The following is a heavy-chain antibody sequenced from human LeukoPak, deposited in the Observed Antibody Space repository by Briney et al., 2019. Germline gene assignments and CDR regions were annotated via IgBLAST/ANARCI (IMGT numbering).Heavy chain of an antibody. CDR3: AKFCSSTSCFDY. Sequence: PGGSLRLSCAASGFTFSSYAMSWVRQAPGKGLEWVLAISGSGGSTYYADSVKGRFTISRDNSKNTLYLQMNSLRAGDTAVYYCAKFCSSTSCFDYWGQGTLVTVSS. CDR2: ISGSGGST. V-gene: IGHV3-23*01. D-gene: IGHD2-2*01. CDR1: GFTFSSYA. J-gene: IGHJ4*02.